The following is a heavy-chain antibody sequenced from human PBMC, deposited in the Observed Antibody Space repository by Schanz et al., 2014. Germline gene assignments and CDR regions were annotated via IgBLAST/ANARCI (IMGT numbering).Heavy chain of an antibody. Sequence: SLRLSCSASGFTFSSYTMNWVRQAPGKGLEWFSYIDGKSTNRYYAESVKGRFTLSRDNAKKSVSFQNMRRRGDEEAVYYCGRADSVNPRRKCFQFWGLGTLVIVFS. CDR2: IDGKSTNR. CDR3: GRADSVNPRRKCFQF. V-gene: IGHV3-48*01. J-gene: IGHJ1*01. D-gene: IGHD3-16*01. CDR1: GFTFSSYT.